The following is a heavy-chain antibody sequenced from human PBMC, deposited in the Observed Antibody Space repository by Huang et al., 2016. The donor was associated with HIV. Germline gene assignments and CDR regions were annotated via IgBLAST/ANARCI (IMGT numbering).Heavy chain of an antibody. CDR2: ALNNVNT. CDR1: GGSFTSHY. V-gene: IGHV4-59*11. D-gene: IGHD5-12*01. Sequence: QVQLQESGPGLVKPSETLSLSCTVSGGSFTSHYWSWLRQPPGKGLEWIASALNNVNTNYNPALSRVVSISADTSTNQFSLRLTAVTAADTAVYYCARGGVVATVAVHIDTWFDSWGQGSQVTVSS. CDR3: ARGGVVATVAVHIDTWFDS. J-gene: IGHJ5*01.